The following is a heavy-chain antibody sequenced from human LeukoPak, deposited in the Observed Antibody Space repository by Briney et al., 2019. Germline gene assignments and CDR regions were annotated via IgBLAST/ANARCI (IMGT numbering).Heavy chain of an antibody. Sequence: RSGGSLRLSCAASGFTFSSYSMNWVRQAPGKGLEWVSSISSSSSYIYYADSVKGRFTISRDNAKNSLYLQMNSLRAEDTAVYYCARDLDSSSSSSGFDYWGQGTLVTVSS. CDR1: GFTFSSYS. CDR2: ISSSSSYI. D-gene: IGHD6-6*01. J-gene: IGHJ4*02. CDR3: ARDLDSSSSSSGFDY. V-gene: IGHV3-21*01.